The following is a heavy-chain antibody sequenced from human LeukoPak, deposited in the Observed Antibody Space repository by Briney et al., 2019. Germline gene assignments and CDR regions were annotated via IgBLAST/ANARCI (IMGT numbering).Heavy chain of an antibody. CDR3: ARGPANGGYGVDY. Sequence: PGGSQRLSCAASGFTFRRHWMHWVRQAPGKGLVWVARINSDGTSTSYADSVKGRFTISRDSATLYLQMNSLTAEDTAVYYCARGPANGGYGVDYWGQGTLVTVSS. CDR1: GFTFRRHW. CDR2: INSDGTST. D-gene: IGHD5-12*01. V-gene: IGHV3-74*01. J-gene: IGHJ4*02.